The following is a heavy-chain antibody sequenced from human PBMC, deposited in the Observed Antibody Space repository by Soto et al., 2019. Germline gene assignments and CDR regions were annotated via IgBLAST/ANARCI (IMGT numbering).Heavy chain of an antibody. Sequence: GGSLRLSCAASGFTFSSYVMNWVRQAPGTGLEWVSSINTNGGSRYYADSVRGRFTTSRDNAKNSLYLQMDSLRDDDTARYYCARSSSSGDVWGQGTTVTVSS. J-gene: IGHJ6*02. D-gene: IGHD2-2*01. CDR3: ARSSSSGDV. CDR2: INTNGGSR. V-gene: IGHV3-21*01. CDR1: GFTFSSYV.